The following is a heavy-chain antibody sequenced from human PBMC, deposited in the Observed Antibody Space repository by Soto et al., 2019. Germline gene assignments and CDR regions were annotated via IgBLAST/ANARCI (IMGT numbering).Heavy chain of an antibody. V-gene: IGHV1-18*04. Sequence: QVQLVQSGAEVKKPGASVKVSCKASGYAFTSYGISWVRQAPGQGLEWMGWISVYNGNTNYAQKLQGRVTMTTDTSTSTAYMELRSMRYDDTTVYYLATAHKEKGTVVTHYAFDIWGQGTMVTV. CDR1: GYAFTSYG. D-gene: IGHD2-21*02. CDR3: ATAHKEKGTVVTHYAFDI. CDR2: ISVYNGNT. J-gene: IGHJ3*02.